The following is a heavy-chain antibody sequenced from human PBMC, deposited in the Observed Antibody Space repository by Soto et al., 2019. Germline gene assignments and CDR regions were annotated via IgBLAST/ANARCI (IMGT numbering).Heavy chain of an antibody. CDR2: ISSSSSYI. Sequence: GGSLRLSCAASGFTFSSYSMNWVRQAPGKGLEWVSSISSSSSYIYYADSVKGRFTISRDNAKNSLYLQMNSLRAEDAAMYYCARDGAYCGGDCYDAFDIWGQGTMVTVSS. V-gene: IGHV3-21*01. CDR3: ARDGAYCGGDCYDAFDI. CDR1: GFTFSSYS. J-gene: IGHJ3*02. D-gene: IGHD2-21*02.